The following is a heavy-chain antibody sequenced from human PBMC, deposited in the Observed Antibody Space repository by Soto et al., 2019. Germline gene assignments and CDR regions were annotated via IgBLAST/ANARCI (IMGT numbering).Heavy chain of an antibody. Sequence: PGGSLRLSCAASGFLLSSNGVHWVRQAPGKGLEWVAVVSYDGSKEYYADSVEGRFTISGDNAKNSVSLQMNSLTVEDTAIYYCASSGWGASGTPYLDFWGQGTLVTVSS. CDR3: ASSGWGASGTPYLDF. CDR1: GFLLSSNG. V-gene: IGHV3-30*03. J-gene: IGHJ4*02. D-gene: IGHD1-1*01. CDR2: VSYDGSKE.